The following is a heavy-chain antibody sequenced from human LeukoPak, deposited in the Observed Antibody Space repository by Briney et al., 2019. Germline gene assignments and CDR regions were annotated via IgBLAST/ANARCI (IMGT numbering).Heavy chain of an antibody. CDR2: INPNSGGT. V-gene: IGHV1-2*06. CDR3: ARGYSGSYLLLAFDI. D-gene: IGHD1-26*01. J-gene: IGHJ3*02. Sequence: GASVKVSCKASGYTFTGYYMHWVRQAPGQGLEWMGRINPNSGGTNYAQKFQGRVTMTRDTSISTAYMELSRLRSEDTAVYYCARGYSGSYLLLAFDIWGQGTMVTVSS. CDR1: GYTFTGYY.